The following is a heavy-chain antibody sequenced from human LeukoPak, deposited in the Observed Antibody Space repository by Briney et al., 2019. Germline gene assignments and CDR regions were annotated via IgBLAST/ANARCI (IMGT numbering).Heavy chain of an antibody. V-gene: IGHV3-74*01. D-gene: IGHD1-26*01. CDR1: GFTFSSYW. CDR3: ARAGGLYSGSLLFDP. J-gene: IGHJ5*02. Sequence: GGSLRLSCAASGFTFSSYWMHWVRQAPGKGLVWVSRINSDGSSTSYADSVKGRFTISRDNAKNTLYLQMNSLRAEDTAVYYCARAGGLYSGSLLFDPWGQGTLVTVSS. CDR2: INSDGSST.